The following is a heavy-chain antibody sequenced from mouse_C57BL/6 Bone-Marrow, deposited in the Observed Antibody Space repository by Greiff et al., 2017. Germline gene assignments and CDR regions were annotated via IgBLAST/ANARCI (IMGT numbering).Heavy chain of an antibody. Sequence: QVQLQQPGAELVRPGSSVKLSCKASGYTFTSYWMHWVKQRPIQGLEWIGNIDPSDSETHYNQKFKDKATLTVDKSSSTAYMQLSSLTSEDSAVYYCARGDFDYYGSSWAMECWGQGTSVTVSS. CDR1: GYTFTSYW. D-gene: IGHD1-1*01. CDR2: IDPSDSET. J-gene: IGHJ4*01. V-gene: IGHV1-52*01. CDR3: ARGDFDYYGSSWAMEC.